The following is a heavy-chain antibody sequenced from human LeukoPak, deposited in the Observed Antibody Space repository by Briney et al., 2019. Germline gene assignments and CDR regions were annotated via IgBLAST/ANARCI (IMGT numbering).Heavy chain of an antibody. V-gene: IGHV3-23*01. CDR2: ISGSGGST. CDR1: GFTFSSSA. CDR3: AKDYSNYRHYFDY. Sequence: GGSLRLSCAASGFTFSSSAMSWVRQAPGKGLEWVSAISGSGGSTYYADSVKGQFTISRDNSKNTLYLQTNSLRAEDTAVYYCAKDYSNYRHYFDYWGQGTLVTVSS. J-gene: IGHJ4*02. D-gene: IGHD4-11*01.